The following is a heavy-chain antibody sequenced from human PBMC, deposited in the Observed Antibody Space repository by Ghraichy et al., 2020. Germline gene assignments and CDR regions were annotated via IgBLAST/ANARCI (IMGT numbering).Heavy chain of an antibody. V-gene: IGHV1-2*02. J-gene: IGHJ4*02. CDR2: INPDGSFA. Sequence: ASVKVSCKGSGFTFTAYYIHWVRQAPGQGLEWMGYINPDGSFADYAQRFQGRLVMTRDTSINTVYMELSSLRSDDTAVYYCARDDSGPESLDYWGRGTLVSVSS. CDR1: GFTFTAYY. CDR3: ARDDSGPESLDY. D-gene: IGHD3-22*01.